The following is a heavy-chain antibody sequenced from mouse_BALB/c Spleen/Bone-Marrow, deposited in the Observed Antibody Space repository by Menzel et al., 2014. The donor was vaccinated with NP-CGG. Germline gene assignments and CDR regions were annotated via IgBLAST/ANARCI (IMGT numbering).Heavy chain of an antibody. CDR3: ARALGDGYSYAMEY. D-gene: IGHD2-3*01. Sequence: VQLQQSGAELVKPGAPVKLSCKASGYTFTSYWMNWVKQRPGQGLEWIGRIDPSDSETHYNQKFKDKATLTVDKSSSAASIQLSSLTSEDSAVYYCARALGDGYSYAMEYWGEGASVTVSS. CDR1: GYTFTSYW. V-gene: IGHV1-69*02. J-gene: IGHJ4*01. CDR2: IDPSDSET.